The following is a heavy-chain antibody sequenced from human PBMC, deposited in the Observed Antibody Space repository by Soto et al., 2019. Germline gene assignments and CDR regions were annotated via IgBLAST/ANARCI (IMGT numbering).Heavy chain of an antibody. V-gene: IGHV4-39*01. Sequence: SETLSLTCTFSGFSISSSSYYWGWIRQPPGKGREWIGSIYYSGSTYYNPSLKSRVTISVDTSKNQFSLKLSSVTAVDTAVYYCARHTPAISISDHWGQGTLVTVSS. J-gene: IGHJ4*02. CDR3: ARHTPAISISDH. CDR2: IYYSGST. CDR1: GFSISSSSYY. D-gene: IGHD2-15*01.